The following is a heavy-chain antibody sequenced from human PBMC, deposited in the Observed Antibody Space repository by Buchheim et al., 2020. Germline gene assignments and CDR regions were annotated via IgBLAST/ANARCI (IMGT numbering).Heavy chain of an antibody. Sequence: QVQLVQSGAEVKKPGASVKVSCKASGYTFTSYDINWVRQATGQGLEWMGWMNPNSGNTAYAQKFQGRVTMTRNTSISTAYMELSSLRSQDTAVYYCAVPYEFWRCHTPSYGMDVWGKGTT. J-gene: IGHJ6*04. CDR2: MNPNSGNT. CDR3: AVPYEFWRCHTPSYGMDV. CDR1: GYTFTSYD. V-gene: IGHV1-8*01. D-gene: IGHD3-3*01.